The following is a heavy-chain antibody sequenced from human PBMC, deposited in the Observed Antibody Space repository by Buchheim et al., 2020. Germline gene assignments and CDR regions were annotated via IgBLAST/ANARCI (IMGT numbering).Heavy chain of an antibody. CDR2: IIPILGIA. CDR3: ARGYSGWYYFDY. Sequence: QVHLVQSGAEEKKPGSSVKVSCKASGGTFTSYTINWVRQAPGQGLEWMGRIIPILGIADYAQKFQGRVTITADTSTSTAYMEVSSLRSEDTAVYYCARGYSGWYYFDYWGQGTL. V-gene: IGHV1-69*02. CDR1: GGTFTSYT. D-gene: IGHD5-12*01. J-gene: IGHJ4*02.